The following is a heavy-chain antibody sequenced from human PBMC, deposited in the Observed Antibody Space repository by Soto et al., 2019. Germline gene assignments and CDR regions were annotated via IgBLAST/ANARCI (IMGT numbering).Heavy chain of an antibody. CDR2: ISYSGST. CDR3: ATMGTPATGLYYFAY. CDR1: GGSISSGNYY. V-gene: IGHV4-30-4*01. D-gene: IGHD1-7*01. J-gene: IGHJ4*02. Sequence: QVQLQESGPGLVKPSQTLSLTCTVSGGSISSGNYYWSWIRQPPGKGLEWIGFISYSGSTYYSASLKSRFTISVDTSKNQFSLNLSFVTAADTAVYYCATMGTPATGLYYFAYWGQGTLVTVSS.